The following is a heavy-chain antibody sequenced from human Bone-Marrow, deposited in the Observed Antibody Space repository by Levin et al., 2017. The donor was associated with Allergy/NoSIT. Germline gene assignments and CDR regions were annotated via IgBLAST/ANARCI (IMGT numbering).Heavy chain of an antibody. CDR1: GFTFRNYG. CDR3: ATYVGHSRGFDQ. D-gene: IGHD3-22*01. CDR2: IWYDASRE. V-gene: IGHV3-33*01. J-gene: IGHJ4*02. Sequence: QSGGSLRLSCAASGFTFRNYGMNWVRQAPGKGLEWVAIIWYDASRESYADSVKGRFTISRDNSRNTLYLQIDSLRTEDTAIYYCATYVGHSRGFDQWGQGTLVAVSS.